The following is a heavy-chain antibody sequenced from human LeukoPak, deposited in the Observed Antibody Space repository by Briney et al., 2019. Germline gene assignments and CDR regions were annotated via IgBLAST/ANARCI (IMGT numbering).Heavy chain of an antibody. J-gene: IGHJ4*02. CDR2: ISGSGGST. Sequence: GGSLRLSCAASGFTFSSYAMSWVRQAPGKGLEWVSAISGSGGSTYYADSVKGRFTISRDNSKNALYLQMNSLRAEDTAVYYCAKDRSYYDFWSGHSRDFDYWGQGTLVTVSS. CDR1: GFTFSSYA. V-gene: IGHV3-23*01. D-gene: IGHD3-3*01. CDR3: AKDRSYYDFWSGHSRDFDY.